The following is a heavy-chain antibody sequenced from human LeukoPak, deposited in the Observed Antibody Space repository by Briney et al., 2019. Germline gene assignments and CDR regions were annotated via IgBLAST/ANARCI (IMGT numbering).Heavy chain of an antibody. CDR1: GYSISSGYY. V-gene: IGHV4-38-2*02. CDR3: ASYINGIIWDWFDP. CDR2: IYHSGST. J-gene: IGHJ5*02. Sequence: SETLSLTCTVSGYSISSGYYWGWIRPPPGKGLEWIGSIYHSGSTYYNPSLKSRVTISVDTSKNQFSLKLSSVTAADTAVYYCASYINGIIWDWFDPWGQGTLVTVSS. D-gene: IGHD3-16*01.